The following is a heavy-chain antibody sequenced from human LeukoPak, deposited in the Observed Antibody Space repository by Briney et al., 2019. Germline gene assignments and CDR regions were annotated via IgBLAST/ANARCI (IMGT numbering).Heavy chain of an antibody. CDR1: GFTFSDYY. D-gene: IGHD6-19*01. CDR2: ISNTGSTI. CDR3: ARGGRSGWYIFGY. V-gene: IGHV3-11*01. J-gene: IGHJ4*02. Sequence: GGSLRLSCAPSGFTFSDYYMSWIRQAPGKGLEWVSYISNTGSTIYYADSVEGRFTISRDNAKNSLYLQMDSLRAEDTAVYYCARGGRSGWYIFGYWGQGTLVTVSS.